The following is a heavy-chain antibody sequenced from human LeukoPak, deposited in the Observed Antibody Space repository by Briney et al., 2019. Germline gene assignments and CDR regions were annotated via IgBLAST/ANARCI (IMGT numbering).Heavy chain of an antibody. CDR3: ARMDTAMVKDFDY. CDR2: INPNSGGT. CDR1: GYTFTSYG. V-gene: IGHV1-18*01. Sequence: GASVKVSCKASGYTFTSYGISWVRQAPGQGLEWMGWINPNSGGTNYAQKLQGRVTMTTDTSTSTAYMELRSLRSDDTAVYYCARMDTAMVKDFDYWGQGTLVTVSS. D-gene: IGHD5-18*01. J-gene: IGHJ4*02.